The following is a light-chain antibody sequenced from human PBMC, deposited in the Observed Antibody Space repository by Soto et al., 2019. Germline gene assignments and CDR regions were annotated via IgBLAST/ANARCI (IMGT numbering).Light chain of an antibody. CDR3: QQYNSYPFT. V-gene: IGKV1-5*03. J-gene: IGKJ3*01. CDR1: QSISSS. CDR2: KAS. Sequence: DIQMTQSPSTLSAFVGDRVTITCRASQSISSSLAWYQQKPGKAPKLLIYKASSLESGVPSRFSGSGSGTEFTLTISSLQPDDFATYYCQQYNSYPFTFGPGTKVDIK.